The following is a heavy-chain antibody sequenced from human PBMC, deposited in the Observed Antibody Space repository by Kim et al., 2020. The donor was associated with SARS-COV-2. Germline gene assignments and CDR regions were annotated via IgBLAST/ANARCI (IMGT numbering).Heavy chain of an antibody. CDR3: ARNYPIFQH. CDR2: WYN. J-gene: IGHJ1*01. Sequence: WYNDSAITVTSRLTINPGTSKNQFSLQLNSVTPEDTAVYYCARNYPIFQHWGQGTLVTVSS. D-gene: IGHD3-10*01. V-gene: IGHV6-1*01.